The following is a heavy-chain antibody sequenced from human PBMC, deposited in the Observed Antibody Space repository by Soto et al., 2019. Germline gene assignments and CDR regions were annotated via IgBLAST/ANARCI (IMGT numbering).Heavy chain of an antibody. CDR1: GFTFSSYS. J-gene: IGHJ3*02. Sequence: PGGSLRLSCAASGFTFSSYSMNWVRQAPGKGLEWVSSISSSSSYIYYADSVKGRFTISRDNAKNSLYLQMNSLRAEDTAVYYCATHYYGSGSYYNVYRMGAFDIWGQGTMVTVSS. V-gene: IGHV3-21*01. CDR2: ISSSSSYI. CDR3: ATHYYGSGSYYNVYRMGAFDI. D-gene: IGHD3-10*01.